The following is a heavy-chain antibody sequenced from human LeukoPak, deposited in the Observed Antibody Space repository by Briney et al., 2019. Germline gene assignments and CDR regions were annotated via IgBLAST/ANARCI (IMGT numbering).Heavy chain of an antibody. J-gene: IGHJ4*02. CDR2: ISYDGRNK. V-gene: IGHV3-30*18. D-gene: IGHD2-15*01. CDR3: AKDSRIVVVVAATVDY. CDR1: GFTFSSYG. Sequence: GRSLRLSCAASGFTFSSYGMHWVRQAPGKGLEWVAVISYDGRNKYYADSVKGRFTISRDNSKKKLYLQMNSLRAADMAVSYCAKDSRIVVVVAATVDYSGQGTLVTVSS.